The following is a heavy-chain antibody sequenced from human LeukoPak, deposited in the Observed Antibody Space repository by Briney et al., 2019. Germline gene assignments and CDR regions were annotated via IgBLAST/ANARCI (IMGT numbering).Heavy chain of an antibody. V-gene: IGHV4-31*03. J-gene: IGHJ5*02. CDR2: IYYSGST. D-gene: IGHD6-19*01. CDR1: GGSISSGGYY. Sequence: SSETLSLTCTVSGGSISSGGYYWSWIRQHPGKGLEWIGYIYYSGSTYYNPSLKSRVTISVDTSKNQFSLKLSSVTAADTAVYYCARHDVAGRTNRFDPWGQGTLVTVSS. CDR3: ARHDVAGRTNRFDP.